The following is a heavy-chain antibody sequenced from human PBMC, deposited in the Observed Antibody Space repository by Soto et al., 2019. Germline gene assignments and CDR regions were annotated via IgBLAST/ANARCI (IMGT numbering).Heavy chain of an antibody. CDR2: IIPISRTA. CDR3: ARPQGSSTSFEIYYYYYYGMDV. CDR1: GGTFSSYA. Sequence: QVQLVQSGAEVKKPGSSVKVSCKASGGTFSSYAIIWVRQAPGQGLEWMGGIIPISRTANYAQKFQSRVTINADEYTSTAYMEVGSLRSEDTAVYYCARPQGSSTSFEIYYYYYYGMDVWGQGTTDSVSS. D-gene: IGHD2-2*01. J-gene: IGHJ6*02. V-gene: IGHV1-69*01.